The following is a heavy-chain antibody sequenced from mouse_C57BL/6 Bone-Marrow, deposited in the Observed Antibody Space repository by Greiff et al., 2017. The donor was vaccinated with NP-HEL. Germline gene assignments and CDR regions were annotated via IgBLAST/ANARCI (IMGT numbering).Heavy chain of an antibody. CDR2: IDPSDSET. V-gene: IGHV1-52*01. D-gene: IGHD1-1*01. CDR3: ERWGHYYGSPFAY. Sequence: VQLQQPGAELVRPGSSVKLSCKASGYTFTSYWMHWVKQRPIQGLEWIGNIDPSDSETHYNQKFKDKATLTVDKSSSTAYMQLNSLTSEDSAVDYCERWGHYYGSPFAYWGQGTLVTVSA. CDR1: GYTFTSYW. J-gene: IGHJ3*01.